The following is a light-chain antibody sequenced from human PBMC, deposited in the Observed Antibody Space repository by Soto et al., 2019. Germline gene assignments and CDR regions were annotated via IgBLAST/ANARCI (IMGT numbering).Light chain of an antibody. CDR1: SSNIGSNS. CDR3: AAWDDSLSAVV. V-gene: IGLV1-47*01. CDR2: RNA. Sequence: QSALSQPPSASGPPGQRVTISCSGSSSNIGSNSVYWYQQLPGTAPKLLIYRNAQRPSGVPERFSGSKSGASASLAISGLRSEDEADYYCAAWDDSLSAVVFGGGTKLTVL. J-gene: IGLJ2*01.